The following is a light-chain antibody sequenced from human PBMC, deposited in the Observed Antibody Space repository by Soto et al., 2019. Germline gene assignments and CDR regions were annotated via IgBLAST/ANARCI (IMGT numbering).Light chain of an antibody. V-gene: IGKV3-15*01. CDR3: QQYNNWPPLT. CDR1: QTINSN. Sequence: VLTQSPLALSVTPGESATLSCRASQTINSNLAWYQQKPGQAPRLLIHGASTRATGVPARFSGAGSGTEFTLTISSLQSEDFAVYYCQQYNNWPPLTFGGGTKVDTK. CDR2: GAS. J-gene: IGKJ4*01.